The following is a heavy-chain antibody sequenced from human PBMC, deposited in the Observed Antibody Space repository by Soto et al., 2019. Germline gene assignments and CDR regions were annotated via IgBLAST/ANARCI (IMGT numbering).Heavy chain of an antibody. CDR3: AREVVATMGYYYYGMDV. J-gene: IGHJ6*02. D-gene: IGHD5-12*01. V-gene: IGHV6-1*01. Sequence: SQTLSLTCAISGDSVSSNSAAWNWIRQSPSRGLEWLGRTYYRSKWYNDYAVSVKSRITINPDTSKNQFSLQLNSVTPDDTAVYYCAREVVATMGYYYYGMDVWGQGTTVTVSS. CDR2: TYYRSKWYN. CDR1: GDSVSSNSAA.